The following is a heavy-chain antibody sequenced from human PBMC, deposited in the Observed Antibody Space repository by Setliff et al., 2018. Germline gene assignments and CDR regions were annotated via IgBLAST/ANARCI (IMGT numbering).Heavy chain of an antibody. CDR2: TSAYNENT. V-gene: IGHV1-18*01. D-gene: IGHD6-19*01. Sequence: ASVKVSCKASGYTFTTYGIIWVRQAPGQGLEWMGWTSAYNENTNYAQRTQGRVTMSTDTSTSTAYMALRGLSSDDSAVYCCSRAPSRIGVGGSMVHWGPGTLVTVSS. CDR1: GYTFTTYG. J-gene: IGHJ4*02. CDR3: SRAPSRIGVGGSMVH.